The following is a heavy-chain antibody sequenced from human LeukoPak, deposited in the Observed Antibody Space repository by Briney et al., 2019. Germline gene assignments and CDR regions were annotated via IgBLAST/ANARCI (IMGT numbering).Heavy chain of an antibody. CDR2: INPNSGGT. Sequence: GASVKVSCTASGFTFTGYYMHWVRQAPGQGLEWMGWINPNSGGTNYAQKFQGRVTMTRETSISTVHMELSGLRSDDTAVYSCARGGTVVRGADDAFDIWGQGTMVTVS. CDR1: GFTFTGYY. D-gene: IGHD3-10*01. J-gene: IGHJ3*02. CDR3: ARGGTVVRGADDAFDI. V-gene: IGHV1-2*02.